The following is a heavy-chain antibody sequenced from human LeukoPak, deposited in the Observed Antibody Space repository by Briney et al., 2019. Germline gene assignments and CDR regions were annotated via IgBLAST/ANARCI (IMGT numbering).Heavy chain of an antibody. CDR3: ARGGTMVRGVISPFDY. J-gene: IGHJ4*02. CDR1: GFTFSSYA. D-gene: IGHD3-10*01. CDR2: ISYDGSNK. Sequence: GGSLRLSCAASGFTFSSYAMHWVRQAPGKGLEWVAVISYDGSNKYYADSVKGRFTISRDNSKNTLYLQMNSLRAEDTAVYYCARGGTMVRGVISPFDYWGQGTLVTVSS. V-gene: IGHV3-30-3*01.